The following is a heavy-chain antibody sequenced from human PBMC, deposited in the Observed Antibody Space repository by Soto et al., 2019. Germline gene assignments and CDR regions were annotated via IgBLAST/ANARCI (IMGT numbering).Heavy chain of an antibody. CDR1: GGSITSGGYY. CDR2: IYYGGIT. D-gene: IGHD3-9*01. J-gene: IGHJ4*02. CDR3: AREGDILTGYYYGSGFDY. Sequence: SETLSLTCSVSGGSITSGGYYWNWIRQHPGKGLEWIGYIYYGGITYYNPSLKSRITISVDTSKNQFSLKLSSATAADTTMYYCAREGDILTGYYYGSGFDYWGQGTLVTVS. V-gene: IGHV4-31*03.